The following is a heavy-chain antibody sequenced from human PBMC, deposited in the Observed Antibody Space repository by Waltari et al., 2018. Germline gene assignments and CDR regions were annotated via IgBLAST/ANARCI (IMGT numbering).Heavy chain of an antibody. J-gene: IGHJ6*02. CDR1: FPFGSDW. CDR3: AGDRESR. CDR2: INPDRSSI. Sequence: EVQLVESGGDLVQPGGSLGLAWAAFPFGSDWMSWVRQAPGKGLEWVAIINPDRSSIYYLDSVKGRFTISRDNAKKSLYLQMNSLRVEDTAVYYCAGDRESRWGQGTTVTVSS. V-gene: IGHV3-7*01.